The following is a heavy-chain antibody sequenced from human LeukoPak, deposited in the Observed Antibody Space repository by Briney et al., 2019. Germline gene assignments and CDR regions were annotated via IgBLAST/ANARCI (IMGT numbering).Heavy chain of an antibody. CDR1: GFTFSSYA. CDR3: ARGIMITFGGVMSY. Sequence: GGSLRLSCAASGFTFSSYAMHWVRQAPGKGLEWVAVISYDGSNKYYADSVKGRFTISRDNSKNTLYLQMNSLRAEDTAVYYCARGIMITFGGVMSYWGQGSLVTVSS. CDR2: ISYDGSNK. J-gene: IGHJ4*02. V-gene: IGHV3-30-3*01. D-gene: IGHD3-16*01.